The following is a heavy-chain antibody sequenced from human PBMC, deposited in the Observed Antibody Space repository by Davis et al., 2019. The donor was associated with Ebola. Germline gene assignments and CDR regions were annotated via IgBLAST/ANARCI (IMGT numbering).Heavy chain of an antibody. J-gene: IGHJ4*02. D-gene: IGHD3-10*01. CDR2: ISADNGKI. V-gene: IGHV1-18*01. Sequence: AASVKVSCKASGYTFTTFDISWVRRAPGQGLEWMGWISADNGKIKYAQKVQGRATMTTDTSTSTAYMELRSLRSDDTAVYYCARDLGSGSEPFDYWGRGTLVTVSS. CDR1: GYTFTTFD. CDR3: ARDLGSGSEPFDY.